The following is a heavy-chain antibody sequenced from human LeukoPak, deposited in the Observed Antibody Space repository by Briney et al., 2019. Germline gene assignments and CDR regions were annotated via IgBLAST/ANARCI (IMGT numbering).Heavy chain of an antibody. CDR2: INDSGST. D-gene: IGHD2-15*01. CDR1: GGSFSGYY. CDR3: ARGADCSGGSCYLGLWFDP. Sequence: SETLSLTCAVYGGSFSGYYWSWIRQPPGKGLEWIGEINDSGSTNYNPSLKSRVTISVDTSKSQFSLKLSSVTAADTAVYYCARGADCSGGSCYLGLWFDPWGQGTLVTVSS. V-gene: IGHV4-34*01. J-gene: IGHJ5*02.